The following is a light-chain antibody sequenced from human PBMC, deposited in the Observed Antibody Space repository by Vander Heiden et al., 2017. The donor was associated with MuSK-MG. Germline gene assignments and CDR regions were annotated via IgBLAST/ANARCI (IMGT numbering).Light chain of an antibody. CDR2: DVS. J-gene: IGLJ2*01. CDR1: SRDVGGYNY. Sequence: QSALTQPASVSGSPGQSITISCTGTSRDVGGYNYVSWYQHHPGKPPKLMIYDVSNRPSGVSNRFSGSKSGNTASLTISGLQAEDEADYYCSSYTIISTVVFGGGTKLTVL. V-gene: IGLV2-14*03. CDR3: SSYTIISTVV.